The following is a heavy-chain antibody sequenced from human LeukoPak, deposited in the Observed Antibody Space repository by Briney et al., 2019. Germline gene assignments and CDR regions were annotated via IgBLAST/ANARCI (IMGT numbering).Heavy chain of an antibody. CDR3: AREGIQIFDY. J-gene: IGHJ4*02. D-gene: IGHD5-18*01. Sequence: ASVKVSCKASGYSFTSYAISWVRQAPGQGLEWMGRIIPILGIANYAQKFQGRVTITADESTSTAYMELSSLRSEDTAVYYCAREGIQIFDYWGQGTLVTVSS. CDR2: IIPILGIA. CDR1: GYSFTSYA. V-gene: IGHV1-69*04.